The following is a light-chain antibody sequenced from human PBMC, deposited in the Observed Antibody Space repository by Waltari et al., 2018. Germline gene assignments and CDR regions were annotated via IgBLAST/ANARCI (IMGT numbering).Light chain of an antibody. J-gene: IGKJ2*01. CDR3: QQYYSTRT. CDR1: QSVLYSSNNKNY. CDR2: WAS. Sequence: DIVMTQSPDSLAVSLGERATINCKSSQSVLYSSNNKNYLAWYQEKPGQPPKLLIYWASTRESGVPDRFSVSVSGTDFTLTISSLQAEDVAVYYCQQYYSTRTFGQGTKLEIK. V-gene: IGKV4-1*01.